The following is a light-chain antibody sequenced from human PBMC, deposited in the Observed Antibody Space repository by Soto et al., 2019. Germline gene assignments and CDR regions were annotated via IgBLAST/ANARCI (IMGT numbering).Light chain of an antibody. CDR3: QQYGSSGT. CDR2: GAS. V-gene: IGKV3-20*01. J-gene: IGKJ1*01. Sequence: EIVLTQSPGTLSLPPGERATLSCRASQSVSNNYLAWYQQKPGQAPRLLIYGASNRATGIPDRCSGSGSGTDFALTISRLEPEDFAVYYCQQYGSSGTVGQVTKV. CDR1: QSVSNNY.